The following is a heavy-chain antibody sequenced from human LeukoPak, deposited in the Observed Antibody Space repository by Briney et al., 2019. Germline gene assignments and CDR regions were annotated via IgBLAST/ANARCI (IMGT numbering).Heavy chain of an antibody. D-gene: IGHD5-18*01. CDR2: ISYDGSNK. Sequence: GGSLRLSCAASGFTFSSYAMHWVRQAPGKGLEWVAVISYDGSNKYYADSVKGRFTISRDNSKNTLYLQMNSLRAEDTAVYYCASDTAMASCYFDYWGQGTLVTVSS. V-gene: IGHV3-30*04. CDR3: ASDTAMASCYFDY. J-gene: IGHJ4*02. CDR1: GFTFSSYA.